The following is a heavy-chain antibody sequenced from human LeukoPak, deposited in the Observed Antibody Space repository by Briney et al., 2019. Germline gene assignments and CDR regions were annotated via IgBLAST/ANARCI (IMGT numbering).Heavy chain of an antibody. CDR1: GFTFSSYA. J-gene: IGHJ6*02. CDR3: AKAQLLWFGGLPWADYYYYYGMDV. Sequence: GGSLRLSCAASGFTFSSYAMSWVRQAPGKGLEWVSAISGSGGSTYYADSVKGRFTISRDNSKNTLYLQMNSLRAEDTAVYYCAKAQLLWFGGLPWADYYYYYGMDVWGQGTTVTVSS. CDR2: ISGSGGST. V-gene: IGHV3-23*01. D-gene: IGHD3-10*01.